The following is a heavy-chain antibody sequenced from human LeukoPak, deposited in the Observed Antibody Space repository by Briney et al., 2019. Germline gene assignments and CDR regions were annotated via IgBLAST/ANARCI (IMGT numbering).Heavy chain of an antibody. CDR1: NGSFSGFY. CDR2: VNHRGDT. D-gene: IGHD1-26*01. V-gene: IGHV4-34*01. Sequence: SETLSLTCAVYNGSFSGFYWSWIRQSPGKGREWIGEVNHRGDTNYNPSLRGRVTISLDTSKNHFSLNLKSVTAADTAVYNCARGAWNSGGGFDPWGQGTLVTVSS. J-gene: IGHJ5*02. CDR3: ARGAWNSGGGFDP.